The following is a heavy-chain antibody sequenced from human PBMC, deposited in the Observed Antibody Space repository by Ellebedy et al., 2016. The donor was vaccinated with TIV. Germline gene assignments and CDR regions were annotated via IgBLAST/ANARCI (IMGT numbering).Heavy chain of an antibody. CDR2: MNPDGSHT. D-gene: IGHD5-24*01. CDR1: GFTFSSYW. J-gene: IGHJ4*02. CDR3: ARVSRDGYNWAFDY. Sequence: GGSLRLSCAASGFTFSSYWMHWVRQAPGKGLVWVSRMNPDGSHTDYADSVKGRFTISRDKANNRLYLQMNSLRAEDTAVYYCARVSRDGYNWAFDYWGQGTLVTVSS. V-gene: IGHV3-74*01.